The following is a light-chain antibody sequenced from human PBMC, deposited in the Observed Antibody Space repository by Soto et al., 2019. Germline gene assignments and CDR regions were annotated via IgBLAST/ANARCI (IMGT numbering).Light chain of an antibody. Sequence: DIQMTQSPSTLSASVGDRVTITCRARQSISSWLAWYQQKPGKAPMLLIYKASRLESGVPSRFSASGSGTEFPLTISSLQPDDVATYYCQQYNSYLTFGQGTKVVIK. V-gene: IGKV1-5*03. CDR3: QQYNSYLT. J-gene: IGKJ1*01. CDR1: QSISSW. CDR2: KAS.